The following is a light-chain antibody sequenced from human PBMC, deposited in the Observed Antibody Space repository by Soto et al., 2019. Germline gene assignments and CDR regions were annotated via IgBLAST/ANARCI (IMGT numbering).Light chain of an antibody. CDR1: SSDVGGYNY. CDR2: DVG. V-gene: IGLV2-14*03. CDR3: SSYTSSSTVV. J-gene: IGLJ2*01. Sequence: QSALTQPASVSGSPGQSITISCTGTSSDVGGYNYVSWYQHHPGKAPKLMIYDVGNRPSGVSNRFSGSKSGNTASLTISGHQAEAEADYYCSSYTSSSTVVFGGGTKLTVL.